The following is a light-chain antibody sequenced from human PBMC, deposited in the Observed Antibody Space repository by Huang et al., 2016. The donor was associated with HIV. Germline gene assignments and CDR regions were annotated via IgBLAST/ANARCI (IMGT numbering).Light chain of an antibody. CDR1: QDITNY. CDR3: QQYDHLPPA. V-gene: IGKV1-33*01. Sequence: DIQMTQSPSSLSTSVGDRVTITCQASQDITNYLNWYQQKPGKAPKLLIYDASNLEAGVPSRFSGSGSGTDFTFTISSLQPEDIATCFCQQYDHLPPAFGQGTKLEIK. CDR2: DAS. J-gene: IGKJ2*01.